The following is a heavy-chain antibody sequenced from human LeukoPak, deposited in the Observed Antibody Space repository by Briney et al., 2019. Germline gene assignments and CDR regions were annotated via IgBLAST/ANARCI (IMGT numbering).Heavy chain of an antibody. CDR2: INHSGGST. J-gene: IGHJ4*02. CDR3: ARDPRYSSSWRGFDY. Sequence: ASVKVSCKASGYTFTSYYMHWVRQSPGQGLEWMGIINHSGGSTNYTQKFQGRVTITADESTSTAYMELSSLRSEDAAVYYCARDPRYSSSWRGFDYWGQGTLVTVSS. V-gene: IGHV1-46*01. D-gene: IGHD6-13*01. CDR1: GYTFTSYY.